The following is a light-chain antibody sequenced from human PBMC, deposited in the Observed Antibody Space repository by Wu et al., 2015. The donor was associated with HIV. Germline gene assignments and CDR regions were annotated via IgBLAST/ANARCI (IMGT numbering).Light chain of an antibody. J-gene: IGKJ1*01. CDR2: TAS. CDR3: QQYNKWPRS. Sequence: EIVMTQSPATLSVSPGARATLSCRASQSIRNNLAWYQLKPGQPPRLLIYTASTRATGIPARFSGSGSGAEFTLTISSLQSEDLAVYYCQQYNKWPRSFGQRGQGGSQT. CDR1: QSIRNN. V-gene: IGKV3-15*01.